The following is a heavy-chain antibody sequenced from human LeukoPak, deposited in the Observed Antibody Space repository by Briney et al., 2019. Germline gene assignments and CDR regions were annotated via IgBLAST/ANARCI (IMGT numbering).Heavy chain of an antibody. CDR1: GFPFTHHG. D-gene: IGHD6-13*01. J-gene: IGHJ5*02. CDR3: ARDRIAAASGWFGP. CDR2: INPNSGDT. Sequence: GASVRLSCKASGFPFTHHGITWVRQAPGQGLEWMGRINPNSGDTDYAQKFQGRVTLTRDRSITTAYLELSRLTSDDTAVYFCARDRIAAASGWFGPWGQGTLVTVSS. V-gene: IGHV1-2*06.